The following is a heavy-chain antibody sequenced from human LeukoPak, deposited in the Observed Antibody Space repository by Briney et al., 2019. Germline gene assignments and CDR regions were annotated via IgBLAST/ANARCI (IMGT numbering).Heavy chain of an antibody. Sequence: TSETLSLTCAVSGYSISSGYYWGWIRQPPGKGLEWIGSIYHSGSTYYNPSLKSRVTISVDTSKSQFSLKLSSVTAADTAVYYCARPDRGYYDSSGHDAFDIWGQGTMVTVSS. D-gene: IGHD3-22*01. J-gene: IGHJ3*02. V-gene: IGHV4-38-2*01. CDR1: GYSISSGYY. CDR2: IYHSGST. CDR3: ARPDRGYYDSSGHDAFDI.